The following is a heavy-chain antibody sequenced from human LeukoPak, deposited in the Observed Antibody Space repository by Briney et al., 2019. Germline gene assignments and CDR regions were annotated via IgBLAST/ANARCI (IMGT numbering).Heavy chain of an antibody. J-gene: IGHJ5*02. Sequence: ASVKVPCKASGYTFTGYYMHWVRQAPGQGLEWMGWINPNSGGTNYAQKFQGRVTMTRDTSISTAYMELSRLRSDDTAVYYCASSSGYRNWFDPWGQGTLVTVSS. CDR2: INPNSGGT. CDR3: ASSSGYRNWFDP. V-gene: IGHV1-2*02. D-gene: IGHD3-22*01. CDR1: GYTFTGYY.